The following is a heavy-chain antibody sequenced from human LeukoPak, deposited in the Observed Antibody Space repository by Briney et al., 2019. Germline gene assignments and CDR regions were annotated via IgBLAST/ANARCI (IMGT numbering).Heavy chain of an antibody. Sequence: GGSLRPSCAASGFTFRDAAMTWVRQAPGKGLVWVSRIKTDGSRIGYADSVRGRFTISRDNARNTLSLQMNSLRAEDTAVYYCAREGAPGGLDYWGQGILVTVSS. CDR2: IKTDGSRI. J-gene: IGHJ4*02. D-gene: IGHD3-16*01. CDR1: GFTFRDAA. CDR3: AREGAPGGLDY. V-gene: IGHV3-74*01.